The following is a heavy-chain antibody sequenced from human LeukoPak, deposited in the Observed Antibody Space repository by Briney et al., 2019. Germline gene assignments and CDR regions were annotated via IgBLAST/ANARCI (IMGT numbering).Heavy chain of an antibody. CDR1: GFTFSSYG. V-gene: IGHV3-30*18. Sequence: GRSLRLSCAASGFTFSSYGMRWVRQAPGKGLEWVAIISYDGSNKYYADSVKGRFTISRDNSKNTLYLQMNSLRAEDTAVYYCAKAASRGLYCSGGSCYALVYWGQGTLVTVSS. J-gene: IGHJ4*02. D-gene: IGHD2-15*01. CDR2: ISYDGSNK. CDR3: AKAASRGLYCSGGSCYALVY.